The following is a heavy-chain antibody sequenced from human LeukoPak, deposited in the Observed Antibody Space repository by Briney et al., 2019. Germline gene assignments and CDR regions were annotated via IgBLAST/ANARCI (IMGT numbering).Heavy chain of an antibody. CDR1: GFTFSSYA. D-gene: IGHD6-13*01. CDR3: AREPFIAAAEPPFDAFDI. CDR2: ISYDGSNK. J-gene: IGHJ3*02. Sequence: GGSLRLSCAASGFTFSSYAMHWVRQAPGKGLEWVAVISYDGSNKYYADSVKGRFTISRDNSKNTLYLQMNSLRAEDTAVYYCAREPFIAAAEPPFDAFDIWGQGTMVTVSS. V-gene: IGHV3-30-3*01.